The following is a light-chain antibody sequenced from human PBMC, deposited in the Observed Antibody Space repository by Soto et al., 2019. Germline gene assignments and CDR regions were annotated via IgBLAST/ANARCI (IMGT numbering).Light chain of an antibody. V-gene: IGLV2-8*01. CDR2: DVS. Sequence: QSALTQPPSASGSPGQSVTISCTGTSSDVGAYNYVSWYQQHPGKAPKLMISDVSKRPSGVPDRFSGSKSGSTASLTVSGLQAEDEADYYCSSYAGSNNLIFGGGTKLTVL. CDR3: SSYAGSNNLI. J-gene: IGLJ2*01. CDR1: SSDVGAYNY.